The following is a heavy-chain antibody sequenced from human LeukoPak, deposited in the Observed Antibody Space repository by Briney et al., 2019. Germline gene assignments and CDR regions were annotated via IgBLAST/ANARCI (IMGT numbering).Heavy chain of an antibody. V-gene: IGHV4-61*08. J-gene: IGHJ5*02. CDR2: ISSSGTT. CDR1: GGSISSGGYY. CDR3: ASTALGGWFAP. Sequence: PSETLSLTFTVSGGSISSGGYYWSWIRQPPGKGLEWIGYISSSGTTTYNPSLKSRVTISIDTSKNQFSLNLTSVTTADTAVYYCASTALGGWFAPWGQGALVTVSS.